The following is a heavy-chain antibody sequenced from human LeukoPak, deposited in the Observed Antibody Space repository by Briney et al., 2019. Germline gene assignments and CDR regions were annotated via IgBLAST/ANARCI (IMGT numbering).Heavy chain of an antibody. V-gene: IGHV4-34*01. CDR1: GGSFSGYY. CDR3: ARDRAGYCYGSGSYYNNAALDY. CDR2: INHSGST. D-gene: IGHD3-10*01. Sequence: SETLSLTCAVYGGSFSGYYWSWIRQPPGKGLEWIGEINHSGSTNYNPSLKSRVTISVDTSKNQFSLKLSSVTAADTAVYYCARDRAGYCYGSGSYYNNAALDYWGQGTLVTVSS. J-gene: IGHJ4*02.